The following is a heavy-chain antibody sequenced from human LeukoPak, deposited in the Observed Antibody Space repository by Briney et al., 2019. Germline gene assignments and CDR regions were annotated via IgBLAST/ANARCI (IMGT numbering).Heavy chain of an antibody. CDR2: IVGSGVST. Sequence: PGGSLRLSCAASGFTFSSYAMDWVRQAPGKGLEWVSGIVGSGVSTYYTDSVKGRFTISRDNSKNTLYLQMNSLRVEDTAVYYCAGHSSSWISPHYFDYWGQGALVTVSS. CDR1: GFTFSSYA. J-gene: IGHJ4*02. D-gene: IGHD6-13*01. V-gene: IGHV3-23*01. CDR3: AGHSSSWISPHYFDY.